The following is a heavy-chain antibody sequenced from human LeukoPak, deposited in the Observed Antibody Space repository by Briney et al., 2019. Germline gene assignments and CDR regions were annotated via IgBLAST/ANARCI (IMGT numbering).Heavy chain of an antibody. J-gene: IGHJ4*02. D-gene: IGHD1-14*01. CDR2: IHNSGRT. V-gene: IGHV4-59*08. CDR3: ARHGTISSESYFDY. Sequence: PSETLSLTCSVSGGSVSSYYWSWIRQSPGKGLERIGYIHNSGRTNYNPSLKSRVTGFVDTSKNQVSLRLSSVTAADTAVYYCARHGTISSESYFDYWGQGALVTVSS. CDR1: GGSVSSYY.